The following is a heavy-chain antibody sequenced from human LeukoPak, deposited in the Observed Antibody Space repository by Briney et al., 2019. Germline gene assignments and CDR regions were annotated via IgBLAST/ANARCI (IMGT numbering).Heavy chain of an antibody. CDR1: GFTFSSYA. CDR3: ARGPIRDYGGNSGDY. D-gene: IGHD4-23*01. V-gene: IGHV3-64*01. J-gene: IGHJ4*02. Sequence: GGSLRLPCAASGFTFSSYAMHWVRQAPGKGLEYVSAISSNGGSTYYANSVKGRFTISRDNSKNTLYLQMGSLRAEDMAVYYCARGPIRDYGGNSGDYWGQGTLVTVSS. CDR2: ISSNGGST.